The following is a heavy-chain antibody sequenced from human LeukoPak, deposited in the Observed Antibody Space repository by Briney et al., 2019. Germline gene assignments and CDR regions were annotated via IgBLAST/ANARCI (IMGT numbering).Heavy chain of an antibody. J-gene: IGHJ4*02. Sequence: GGSLRLSCAASGFTFSDYWMSWVRQAPGKGLEWVAVISYDGSNKYYADSVKGRFTISRDNSKNTLYLQMNSLRAEDTAVYYCAPVVVYDSSGTVDYWGQGTLVTVSS. CDR1: GFTFSDYW. CDR2: ISYDGSNK. V-gene: IGHV3-30-3*01. CDR3: APVVVYDSSGTVDY. D-gene: IGHD3-22*01.